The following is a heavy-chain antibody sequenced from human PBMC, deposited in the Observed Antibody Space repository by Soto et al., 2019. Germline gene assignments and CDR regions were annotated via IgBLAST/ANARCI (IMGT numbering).Heavy chain of an antibody. J-gene: IGHJ4*02. D-gene: IGHD3-3*01. CDR2: ISGSGGNT. Sequence: EVQLLESGGGLVQPGGSLRLSCAASGFTFSSYAMSWVRQAPGKGLEWVSAISGSGGNTYYADSVKGRFTISRDNSKNTLYLQMNSLRAEDTAVYYCAKLNAYYDFWSGYYDDYWGQGTLVTVSS. CDR3: AKLNAYYDFWSGYYDDY. V-gene: IGHV3-23*01. CDR1: GFTFSSYA.